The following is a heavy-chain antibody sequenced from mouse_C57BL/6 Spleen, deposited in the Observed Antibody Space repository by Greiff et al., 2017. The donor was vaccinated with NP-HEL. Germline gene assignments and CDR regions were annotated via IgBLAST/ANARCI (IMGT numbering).Heavy chain of an antibody. D-gene: IGHD6-1*01. CDR2: IYPGDGDT. CDR3: ARCPMDY. V-gene: IGHV1-82*01. J-gene: IGHJ4*01. Sequence: VQLAESGPELVKPGASVKISCKASGYAFSSSWMNWVKQRPGKGLEWIGRIYPGDGDTNYNGKFKGKATLTADKSSSTAYMQLSILTSEDSAVYFCARCPMDYWGQGTSVTVSS. CDR1: GYAFSSSW.